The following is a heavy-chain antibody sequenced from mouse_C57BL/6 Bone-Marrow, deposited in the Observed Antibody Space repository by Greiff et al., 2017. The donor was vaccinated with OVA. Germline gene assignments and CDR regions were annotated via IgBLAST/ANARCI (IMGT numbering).Heavy chain of an antibody. CDR2: ISYDGSN. CDR1: GYSITSGYY. V-gene: IGHV3-6*01. D-gene: IGHD2-4*01. Sequence: VQLQQSGPGLVKPSQSLSLTCSVTGYSITSGYYWNWIRQFPGNKLEWMGYISYDGSNNYNPSLKNRISITRDTSKNQFFLKLNSVTTEDTATYSCASGRPGFYYDYDGIYWGQGTLVTVSA. CDR3: ASGRPGFYYDYDGIY. J-gene: IGHJ3*01.